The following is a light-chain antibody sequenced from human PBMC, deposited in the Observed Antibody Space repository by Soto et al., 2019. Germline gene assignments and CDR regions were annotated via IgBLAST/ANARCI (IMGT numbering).Light chain of an antibody. J-gene: IGKJ1*01. Sequence: VLTQSPGTLSLSPGEGATLSCRASQRVDSDLAWYLQKPGQPPRLLIYDASIRATGIPDRISGSGSERDFTLTISRLEPEDAAVYHCQQYLNSPRTFGQGTKLEIK. CDR3: QQYLNSPRT. V-gene: IGKV3-20*01. CDR1: QRVDSD. CDR2: DAS.